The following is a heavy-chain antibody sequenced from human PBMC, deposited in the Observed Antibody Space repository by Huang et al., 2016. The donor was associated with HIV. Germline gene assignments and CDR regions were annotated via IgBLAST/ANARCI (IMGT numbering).Heavy chain of an antibody. J-gene: IGHJ4*02. Sequence: EVQLLESGGGLVQPGGSLRLSCAASGVTLSNSDIDMRWVRKGPGTGREWVSSIFGSGGTTYYADSVKGRFTISRDTSKNTLFLQMNSLRAEDTAVYYCAKGYPLNYFDYWGQGTLVTVSS. CDR2: IFGSGGTT. CDR3: AKGYPLNYFDY. D-gene: IGHD5-18*01. CDR1: GVTLSNSD. V-gene: IGHV3-23*01.